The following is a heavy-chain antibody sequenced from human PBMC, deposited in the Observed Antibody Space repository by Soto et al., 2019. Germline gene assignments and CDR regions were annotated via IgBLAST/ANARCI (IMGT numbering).Heavy chain of an antibody. D-gene: IGHD4-17*01. CDR1: GYTFRDFY. J-gene: IGHJ4*02. CDR2: INPDSGGT. V-gene: IGHV1-2*02. Sequence: QVQLVQSGAEVKKPGASLTVSCEASGYTFRDFYIHWVRQAPVQGLEWMGWINPDSGGTLYAQTFQGRVTMTRDTSTGTAYLTLSSLRSGDTALYYCARDPGHDYGEYYYDLWGQGTLVTVSS. CDR3: ARDPGHDYGEYYYDL.